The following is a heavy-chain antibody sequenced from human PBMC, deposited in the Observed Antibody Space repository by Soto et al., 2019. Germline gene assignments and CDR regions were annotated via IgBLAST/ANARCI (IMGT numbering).Heavy chain of an antibody. CDR3: ARDYGDSNWFDP. D-gene: IGHD4-17*01. Sequence: ASVKVSCKASGGTFSSYAISWVRQAPGQGLEWMGGIIPIFGTANYAQKFQGRVTITADESTSTAYMELSSLRSEGTAVYYCARDYGDSNWFDPWGQGTLVTVSS. CDR1: GGTFSSYA. J-gene: IGHJ5*02. CDR2: IIPIFGTA. V-gene: IGHV1-69*13.